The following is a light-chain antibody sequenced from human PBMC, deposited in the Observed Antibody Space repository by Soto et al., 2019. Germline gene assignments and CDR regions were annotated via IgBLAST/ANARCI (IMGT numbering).Light chain of an antibody. CDR1: QSVSRK. CDR2: GAS. V-gene: IGKV3-15*01. Sequence: EIVMTQSPATLSVSPGERATLSCRASQSVSRKLAWYQQTRGQAPRLLIYGASTRATGIPARFSGSGSGTEFSLTISSLQSEDFAVYFCQQYNNWPPFTFGPGTKVDIK. CDR3: QQYNNWPPFT. J-gene: IGKJ3*01.